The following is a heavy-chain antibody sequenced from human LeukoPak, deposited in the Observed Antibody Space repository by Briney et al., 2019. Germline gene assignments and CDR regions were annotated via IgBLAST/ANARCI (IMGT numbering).Heavy chain of an antibody. Sequence: PGGSLRLSCAASGFTFSSYWMHWVRQAPGKGLVWVSRINSDGSSISYADSVEGRFTISRDNAKDTLYLQMNSLRAEDTAVYYCTRDREQQPTYDYWGQGTLVTVSS. V-gene: IGHV3-74*01. J-gene: IGHJ4*02. CDR1: GFTFSSYW. CDR3: TRDREQQPTYDY. CDR2: INSDGSSI. D-gene: IGHD6-13*01.